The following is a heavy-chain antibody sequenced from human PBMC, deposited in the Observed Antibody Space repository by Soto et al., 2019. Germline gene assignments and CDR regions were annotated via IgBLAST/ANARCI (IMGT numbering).Heavy chain of an antibody. J-gene: IGHJ4*02. CDR2: INPSGGST. CDR3: ARGQYGDDRMIDY. V-gene: IGHV1-46*01. Sequence: HWVRQAPGQGLEWMGIINPSGGSTSYAQKFQGRVTMTRDTSTSTVYMELSSLRSEDTAVYYCARGQYGDDRMIDYWGQGTLSPSPQ. D-gene: IGHD4-17*01.